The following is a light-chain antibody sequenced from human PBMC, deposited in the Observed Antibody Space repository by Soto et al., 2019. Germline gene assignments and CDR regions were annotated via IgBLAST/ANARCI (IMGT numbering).Light chain of an antibody. Sequence: EIVMTQSPATLSVSPGERATLSCRASQSVRNNLAWYQQKPGQAPSLLIYGASTRATGIPARFSGSGSGTEFTLTISSLQSEDFAAYFCHQYNNWPRTFGQGTRLEIK. V-gene: IGKV3-15*01. CDR3: HQYNNWPRT. CDR2: GAS. CDR1: QSVRNN. J-gene: IGKJ5*01.